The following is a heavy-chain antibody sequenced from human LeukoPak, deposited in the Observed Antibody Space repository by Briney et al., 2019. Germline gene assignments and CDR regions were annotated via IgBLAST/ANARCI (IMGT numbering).Heavy chain of an antibody. V-gene: IGHV4-59*01. CDR3: ARTPYDFWSGYYTRYYFDY. D-gene: IGHD3-3*01. CDR1: GGSISSYY. J-gene: IGHJ4*02. CDR2: IYYSGNT. Sequence: PSETLSLICTVSGGSISSYYWSWIRQPPGKGLEWIGYIYYSGNTNYNPSLKSRVTISVDTSKNQFSLKLSSVTAADTAVYYCARTPYDFWSGYYTRYYFDYWGQGTLVTVSS.